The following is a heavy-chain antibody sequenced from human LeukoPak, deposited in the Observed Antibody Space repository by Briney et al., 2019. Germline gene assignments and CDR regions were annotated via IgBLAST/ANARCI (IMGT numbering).Heavy chain of an antibody. CDR1: GFSFSSYS. Sequence: SGGSLRLSCATSGFSFSSYSMSWVRQAPGKGLEWVSFISRTSDDIYHADSVKGRFTISRDNANNPLYLQMNSLRAEDTGVYYCAKDLPAAVDWGQGTLVTVSS. V-gene: IGHV3-21*01. D-gene: IGHD2-15*01. J-gene: IGHJ4*02. CDR2: ISRTSDDI. CDR3: AKDLPAAVD.